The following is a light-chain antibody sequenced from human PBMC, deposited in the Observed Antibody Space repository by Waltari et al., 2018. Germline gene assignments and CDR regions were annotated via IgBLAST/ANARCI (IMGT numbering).Light chain of an antibody. CDR3: SSYTSSSTGV. CDR1: SSDVGGYNY. J-gene: IGLJ2*01. V-gene: IGLV2-14*01. Sequence: QSALTQPASVSGSPGQSITISCTGTSSDVGGYNYVSWYQQHPGKAPKLMIYDVSKRPEGVSNRFSGSKSGNTASLTISGLQAEDEADYYCSSYTSSSTGVFGGGTKLTVL. CDR2: DVS.